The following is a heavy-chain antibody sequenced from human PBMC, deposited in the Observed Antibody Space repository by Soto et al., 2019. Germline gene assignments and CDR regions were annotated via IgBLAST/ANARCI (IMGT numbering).Heavy chain of an antibody. V-gene: IGHV3-23*01. CDR3: ARGGTGTIDY. J-gene: IGHJ4*02. CDR2: FSESGGST. Sequence: WGSLRLSCAASGFTFSSYAMSWVRQAPGKGMEWVSTFSESGGSTYYADSVKGRLTISRDNSKKTVYLQMNSLRVEDTAVYYCARGGTGTIDYWGQGTLVTVSS. CDR1: GFTFSSYA. D-gene: IGHD1-1*01.